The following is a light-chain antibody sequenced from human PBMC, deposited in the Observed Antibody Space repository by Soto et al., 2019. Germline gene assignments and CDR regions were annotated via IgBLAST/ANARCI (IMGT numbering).Light chain of an antibody. CDR2: AAS. Sequence: AIRMTQSPSSLSASTGDRVTITCRASQGISSYLAWYQQKPGKAPKLLIYAASTLQSGVPSRFRGSGSGTDFTLTISCLQYEDFATYYCQQHYSYPLTFGGGTKVDIK. CDR1: QGISSY. V-gene: IGKV1-8*01. J-gene: IGKJ4*01. CDR3: QQHYSYPLT.